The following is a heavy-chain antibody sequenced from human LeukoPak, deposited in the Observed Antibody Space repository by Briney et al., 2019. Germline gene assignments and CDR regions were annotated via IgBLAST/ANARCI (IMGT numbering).Heavy chain of an antibody. CDR3: ARDTAMATGGFDY. CDR2: INPSGGST. V-gene: IGHV1-46*01. Sequence: PGASVKVSCKASGYTFTSYYKHWVRQAPGQGLEWMGLINPSGGSTNYAQKFQGRVTMTTDTSTSTAYMELRSLRSDDTAVYYCARDTAMATGGFDYWGQGTLVTVSS. D-gene: IGHD5-18*01. J-gene: IGHJ4*02. CDR1: GYTFTSYY.